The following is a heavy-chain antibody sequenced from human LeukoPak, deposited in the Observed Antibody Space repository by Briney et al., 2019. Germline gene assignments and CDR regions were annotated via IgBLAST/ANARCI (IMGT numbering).Heavy chain of an antibody. CDR2: IAYSGST. CDR3: ARERRSGTYYYFDY. V-gene: IGHV4-59*01. J-gene: IGHJ4*02. CDR1: SGAISNYY. D-gene: IGHD3-10*01. Sequence: SETLSLTCTVSSGAISNYYWSWIRQPPGKGLEWIGYIAYSGSTNYNPSLKSRVSMSVHTSKNQFSLKLSSVTAADTAVYYCARERRSGTYYYFDYWGQGILVTVSS.